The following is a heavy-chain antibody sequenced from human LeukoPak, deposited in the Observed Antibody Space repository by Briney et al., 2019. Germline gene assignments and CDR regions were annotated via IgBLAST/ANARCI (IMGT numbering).Heavy chain of an antibody. CDR1: GFTFSSYW. V-gene: IGHV3-74*01. CDR2: ICPDGTVT. CDR3: VRDFRSADY. Sequence: AGGSLRLSCAASGFTFSSYWMHWVRQAPGKGLVWVSRICPDGTVTNYADSVKGRFTISRDNAKNMVFLQMNSLRADDTAVYYCVRDFRSADYWGQGILVTVSS. J-gene: IGHJ4*02.